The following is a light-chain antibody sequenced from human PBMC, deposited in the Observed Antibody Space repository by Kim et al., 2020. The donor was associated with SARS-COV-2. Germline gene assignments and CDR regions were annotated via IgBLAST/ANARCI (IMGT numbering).Light chain of an antibody. Sequence: DIQMTQSPSTLSASVGDRVTITCRASQTINNLLAWYQQKPGKAPKLLIYKASSLESGVPSRFSGSGSGTEFTLTISSLQPDDFATYYCQQHNTYWTFGQGTKMDIK. CDR1: QTINNL. V-gene: IGKV1-5*03. CDR3: QQHNTYWT. CDR2: KAS. J-gene: IGKJ1*01.